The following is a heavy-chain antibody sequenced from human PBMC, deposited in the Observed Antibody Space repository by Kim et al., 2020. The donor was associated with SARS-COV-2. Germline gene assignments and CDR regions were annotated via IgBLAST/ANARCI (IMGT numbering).Heavy chain of an antibody. CDR3: ATLKYF. V-gene: IGHV3-7*01. J-gene: IGHJ4*02. CDR2: DASEK. Sequence: DASEKNYVDSVKGRFTIARDNVRNSVYLQINSLRAEDTAVYYCATLKYFWGQGILLTVSS.